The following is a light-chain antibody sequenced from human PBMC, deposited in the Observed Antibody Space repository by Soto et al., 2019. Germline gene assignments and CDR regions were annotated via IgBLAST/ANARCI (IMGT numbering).Light chain of an antibody. CDR1: QSVSSSY. CDR2: GAS. Sequence: EIVLAQSPGTLSLSPGVRATLSCRASQSVSSSYFTWYQHIPGQAPRLRIYGASNRASGIPDRFSGSWCGTDFTLTISRLEPEDFAVCYWQQYGSSRWTCGQGTRVEIK. J-gene: IGKJ1*01. CDR3: QQYGSSRWT. V-gene: IGKV3-20*01.